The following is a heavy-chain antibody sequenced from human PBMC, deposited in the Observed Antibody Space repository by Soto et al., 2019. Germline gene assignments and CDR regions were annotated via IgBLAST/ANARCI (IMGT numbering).Heavy chain of an antibody. CDR3: ARHPHWFRGSGSYLRLSCLDA. CDR1: GGSITSSSYY. V-gene: IGHV4-39*01. J-gene: IGHJ5*02. Sequence: SETAYLGCTFSGGSITSSSYYCGWIRQPPGKGPEWIGTIYYSGSTDYNPSLKSRVTLSVEPSKNQFSLNLSSVTAADTAVYYCARHPHWFRGSGSYLRLSCLDAWGQRTLVTVS. D-gene: IGHD3-10*01. CDR2: IYYSGST.